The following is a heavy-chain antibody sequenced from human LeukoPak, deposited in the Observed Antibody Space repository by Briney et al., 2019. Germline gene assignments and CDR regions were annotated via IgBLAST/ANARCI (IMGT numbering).Heavy chain of an antibody. CDR2: ISRRSGYI. CDR1: GFTFSSYT. CDR3: ARDPANDWAVSYYFDF. Sequence: GGSLRLSCAASGFTFSSYTMNWVRQAPGKGLEWVSSISRRSGYIYYAGSVKGRFTISRDNAKNSLYLQLNSLGVADTAVYYCARDPANDWAVSYYFDFWGQGALVTVSA. V-gene: IGHV3-21*06. J-gene: IGHJ4*02. D-gene: IGHD3-16*01.